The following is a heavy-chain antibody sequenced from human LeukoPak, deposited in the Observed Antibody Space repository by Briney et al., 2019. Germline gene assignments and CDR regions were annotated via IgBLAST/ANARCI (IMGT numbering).Heavy chain of an antibody. D-gene: IGHD3-3*01. CDR1: GFTFSSHA. J-gene: IGHJ4*02. CDR2: IGGRGGST. Sequence: GGSLRLSCVASGFTFSSHAMAWVRQAPGKGLEWVSAIGGRGGSTYYADSVKGRFTISRDNSRNTLYLQMNSLRAEDTALYYCARDPGVVAFHYFDFWGQGTLVTVSS. V-gene: IGHV3-23*01. CDR3: ARDPGVVAFHYFDF.